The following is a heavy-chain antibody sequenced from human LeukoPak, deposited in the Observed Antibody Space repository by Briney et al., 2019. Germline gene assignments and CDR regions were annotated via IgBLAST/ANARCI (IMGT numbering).Heavy chain of an antibody. CDR2: INTDGSGT. Sequence: GGSLRLSCAASGFTFSSYWMHWVRQAPGKGLVWVSRINTDGSGTNSADSVKGRFTISRDNAKNTLYLQMNSLRAEDTAVYYCAKEKGYSGYDNYFDYWGQGTLVTVSS. CDR1: GFTFSSYW. J-gene: IGHJ4*02. CDR3: AKEKGYSGYDNYFDY. V-gene: IGHV3-74*01. D-gene: IGHD5-12*01.